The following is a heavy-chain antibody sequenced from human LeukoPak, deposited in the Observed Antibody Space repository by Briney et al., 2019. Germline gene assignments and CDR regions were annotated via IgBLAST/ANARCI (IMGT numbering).Heavy chain of an antibody. V-gene: IGHV3-23*01. J-gene: IGHJ3*02. D-gene: IGHD3-22*01. Sequence: GGSLRLSCAASGFSFSSYAMVWVREGPGKGLEWVSAISGSGDSTYYADSVKGRFTISRDNSKNTLYLQMNSLRAEDTAVYYCARDVPYYYDSSGYKDIWGQGTMVTVSS. CDR1: GFSFSSYA. CDR3: ARDVPYYYDSSGYKDI. CDR2: ISGSGDST.